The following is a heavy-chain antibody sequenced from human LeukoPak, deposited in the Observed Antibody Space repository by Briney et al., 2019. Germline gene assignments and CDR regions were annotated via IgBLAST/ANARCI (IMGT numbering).Heavy chain of an antibody. D-gene: IGHD7-27*01. J-gene: IGHJ2*01. Sequence: GGSLRLSCAASEFTVSSNYMSWVRQAPGKGLEWVSVIYSGGSTFYADSVKGRFTISRDNSKNTLYLQMNSLRAEDTAVYYCARDRWGRWYFDLWGRGTLVTVSS. CDR2: IYSGGST. CDR3: ARDRWGRWYFDL. V-gene: IGHV3-53*01. CDR1: EFTVSSNY.